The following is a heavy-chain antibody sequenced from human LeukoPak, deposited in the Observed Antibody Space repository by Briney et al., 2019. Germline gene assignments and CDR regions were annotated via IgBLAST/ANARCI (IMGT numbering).Heavy chain of an antibody. CDR1: GGTFSSYA. J-gene: IGHJ4*02. CDR2: IIPIFGTA. Sequence: ASVKVSCKASGGTFSSYAISWVRQAPGQALEWMGGIIPIFGTANYAQKFQGRVTITADESTSTAYMELSSLRSEDTAVYYCATKFQRWLGFDYWGQGTLVTVSS. V-gene: IGHV1-69*13. CDR3: ATKFQRWLGFDY. D-gene: IGHD6-19*01.